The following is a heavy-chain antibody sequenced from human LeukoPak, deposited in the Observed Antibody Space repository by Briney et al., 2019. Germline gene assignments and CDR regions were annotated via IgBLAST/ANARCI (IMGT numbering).Heavy chain of an antibody. D-gene: IGHD3-22*01. CDR1: GFSVSSYW. V-gene: IGHV3-7*03. CDR2: IKQDGSDR. CDR3: ARVGYYYDSSGYYALDY. Sequence: GGSLRLSCGVSGFSVSSYWMSWVRQAPGKGLEWVASIKQDGSDRYYVDSVKGRFTIARDDAKNSLYLQMNSLRAEDTAVYYCARVGYYYDSSGYYALDYWGQGTLVTVSS. J-gene: IGHJ4*02.